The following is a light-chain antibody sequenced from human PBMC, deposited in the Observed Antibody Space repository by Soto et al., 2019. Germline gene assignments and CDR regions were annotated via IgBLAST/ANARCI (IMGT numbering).Light chain of an antibody. V-gene: IGKV3-20*01. CDR1: QSVGSSY. CDR2: GAS. Sequence: EFVLTQSPGTLSLSPGERATLSCRASQSVGSSYLAWYQQKPGQAPRILIYGASTRATGIPDRFSGSGSGTDFTLTISRLEPEDFALYYCQQYGSSPPLTFGGGTKVEIK. CDR3: QQYGSSPPLT. J-gene: IGKJ4*01.